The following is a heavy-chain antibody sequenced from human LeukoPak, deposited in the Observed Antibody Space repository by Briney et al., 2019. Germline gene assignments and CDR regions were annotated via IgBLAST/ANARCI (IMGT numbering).Heavy chain of an antibody. CDR2: ISAYNGNT. V-gene: IGHV1-18*01. Sequence: GASVKVSCRASGYTFTSYGISWVRQAPGQGLEWMGWISAYNGNTNYAQKLQGRVTMTTDTSTSTAYRELRSLRSDDTAVYYCAREGAHIVVVTAFEGSSAEYFQHWGQGTLVTVSS. J-gene: IGHJ1*01. CDR1: GYTFTSYG. CDR3: AREGAHIVVVTAFEGSSAEYFQH. D-gene: IGHD2-21*02.